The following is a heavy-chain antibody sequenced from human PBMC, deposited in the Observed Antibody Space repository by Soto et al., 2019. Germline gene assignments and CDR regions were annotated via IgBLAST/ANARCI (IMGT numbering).Heavy chain of an antibody. CDR2: ISSSSSYT. Sequence: GGSLRLSCAASGFTFSDYYMSWIRQAPGKGLEWVSYISSSSSYTNYADSVKGRFTISRDNAKNSLYLQMNSLRAEDTAVYYCARDMRPGSFFDYWGQGTLVTVSS. CDR1: GFTFSDYY. J-gene: IGHJ4*02. D-gene: IGHD3-16*02. V-gene: IGHV3-11*06. CDR3: ARDMRPGSFFDY.